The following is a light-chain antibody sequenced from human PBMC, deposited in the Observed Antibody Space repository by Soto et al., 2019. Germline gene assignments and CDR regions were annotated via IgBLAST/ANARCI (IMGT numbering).Light chain of an antibody. CDR1: QTISSW. V-gene: IGKV1-5*01. CDR3: QQYNSYSLT. J-gene: IGKJ1*01. CDR2: DAS. Sequence: IQLTQSPSTVSGSEGASITITCRASQTISSWLAWYQQKTGKPPKILISDASSLESGVPSRFRGSGSGTEFTLTISGLQPDDFSAYYCQQYNSYSLTFGQGTKVDIK.